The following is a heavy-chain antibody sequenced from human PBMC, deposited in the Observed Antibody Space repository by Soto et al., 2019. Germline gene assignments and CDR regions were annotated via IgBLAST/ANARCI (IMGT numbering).Heavy chain of an antibody. D-gene: IGHD2-8*02. CDR3: AAVRVAAPSHFDY. Sequence: PSETLSLTCSVSGGSISDYYWSWIWQPPGKGLEWIGYIYYSGSTNYSPSLKSRVTISVDTSKNQFSLNLSSVTAADTAVYYCAAVRVAAPSHFDYWGQGTLVTVSS. CDR1: GGSISDYY. V-gene: IGHV4-59*01. CDR2: IYYSGST. J-gene: IGHJ4*02.